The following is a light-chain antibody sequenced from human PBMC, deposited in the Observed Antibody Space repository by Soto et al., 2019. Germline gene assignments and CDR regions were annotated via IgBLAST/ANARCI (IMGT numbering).Light chain of an antibody. CDR1: QTGDSRY. CDR3: QQYDSTVWT. CDR2: AAS. J-gene: IGKJ1*01. V-gene: IGKV3-20*01. Sequence: EIVLTHSPGALSLSPGETATLSCRASQTGDSRYLAWYQQKRGQAPRLLIYAASSRATGVPDRFSGSGSGTDFTLTIRSLEPEDFAVYSCQQYDSTVWTFGQGT.